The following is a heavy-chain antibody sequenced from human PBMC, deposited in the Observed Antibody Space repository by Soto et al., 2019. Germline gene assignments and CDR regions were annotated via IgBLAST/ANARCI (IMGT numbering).Heavy chain of an antibody. V-gene: IGHV4-59*01. J-gene: IGHJ4*02. CDR1: GGSISSYY. CDR2: IYYTGST. Sequence: PSETLSLTCTVSGGSISSYYWSWIRQPPGKGLEWIGYIYYTGSTNYNPSLKSRVTISLDTSKNQFSLKLSSVTAADTAVFYCARSYYYETTGYYPLDYWGPGTLVTVS. D-gene: IGHD3-22*01. CDR3: ARSYYYETTGYYPLDY.